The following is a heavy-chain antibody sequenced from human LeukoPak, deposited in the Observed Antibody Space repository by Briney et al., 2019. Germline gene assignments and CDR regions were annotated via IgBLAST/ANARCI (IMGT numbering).Heavy chain of an antibody. J-gene: IGHJ3*02. CDR1: EFTFSSYE. CDR2: ISSSGSTI. Sequence: PGGPLRLPCAASEFTFSSYEMNWVRQAPGKGLGGVSYISSSGSTIYYADSVKGRFTISRDNAKNSLYLQMNSLRAEDTAVYYCARGTGPPNAFDIWGQGTMVTVSS. CDR3: ARGTGPPNAFDI. V-gene: IGHV3-48*03.